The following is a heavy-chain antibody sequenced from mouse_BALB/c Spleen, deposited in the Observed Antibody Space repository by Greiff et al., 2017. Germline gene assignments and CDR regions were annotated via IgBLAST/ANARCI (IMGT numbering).Heavy chain of an antibody. CDR2: IWAGGST. CDR1: GFSLTSYG. Sequence: VKVVESGPGLVAPSQSLSITCTVSGFSLTSYGVHWVRQPPGKGLEWLGVIWAGGSTNYNSALMSRLSISKDNSKGQVFLKMNSLQTDDTAMYYCAPHLLGAMDYWGQGTSVTVAS. D-gene: IGHD3-3*01. V-gene: IGHV2-9*02. J-gene: IGHJ4*01. CDR3: APHLLGAMDY.